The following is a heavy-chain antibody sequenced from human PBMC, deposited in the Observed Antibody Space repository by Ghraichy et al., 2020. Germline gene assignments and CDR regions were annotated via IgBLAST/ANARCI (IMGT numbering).Heavy chain of an antibody. CDR2: INHSGST. D-gene: IGHD3-9*01. Sequence: SETLSLTCAVYGGSFSGYYWSWIRQPPGKGLEWIGEINHSGSTNYNPSLKSRVTISVDTSKNQFSLKLSSVTAADTAVYYCARRLRYFDWLLYGPYYFDYWGQGTLVTVSS. J-gene: IGHJ4*02. CDR3: ARRLRYFDWLLYGPYYFDY. CDR1: GGSFSGYY. V-gene: IGHV4-34*01.